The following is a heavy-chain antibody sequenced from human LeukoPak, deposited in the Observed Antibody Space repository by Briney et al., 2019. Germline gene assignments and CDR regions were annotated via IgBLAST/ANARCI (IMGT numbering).Heavy chain of an antibody. CDR1: GYTFTSNY. D-gene: IGHD3-22*01. V-gene: IGHV1-46*01. CDR2: INPSGGRI. Sequence: ASVKVSCKASGYTFTSNYIHWVRQAPGQGLEWMGIINPSGGRISYAQKFQGRVTMTRDTSTGTVYMELSSLRSEDTAAYYCARLPYDSSGYYLNYPDYWGQGTLVTVSS. CDR3: ARLPYDSSGYYLNYPDY. J-gene: IGHJ4*02.